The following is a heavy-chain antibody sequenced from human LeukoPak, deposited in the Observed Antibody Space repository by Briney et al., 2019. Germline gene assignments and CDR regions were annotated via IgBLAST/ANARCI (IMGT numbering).Heavy chain of an antibody. J-gene: IGHJ4*02. CDR2: IIPIFGTA. D-gene: IGHD2-2*01. CDR1: GGTFSSYA. V-gene: IGHV1-69*13. CDR3: ARVGCSSASCYRLLDPH. Sequence: ASVTVSCKASGGTFSSYAISWVRQAPGQGLEWMGGIIPIFGTANYAQKFQGRVTITADESTSTAYMELSSPRSEDTAVYYCARVGCSSASCYRLLDPHWGQGTLVTVSS.